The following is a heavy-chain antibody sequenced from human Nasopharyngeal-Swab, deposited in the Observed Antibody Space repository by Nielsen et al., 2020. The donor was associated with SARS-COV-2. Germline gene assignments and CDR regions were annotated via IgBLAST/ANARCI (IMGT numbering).Heavy chain of an antibody. J-gene: IGHJ6*02. CDR2: IYYSGST. CDR1: GGSISSYY. Sequence: SETLSLTCTVSGGSISSYYWSWIRQPLGKGLEWIGYIYYSGSTNYNPSLKSRVTISVDTSKNQFSLKLSSVTAADTAVYYCAGGLAAAGTIYYYYYGMDVWGQGTTVTVSS. CDR3: AGGLAAAGTIYYYYYGMDV. V-gene: IGHV4-59*13. D-gene: IGHD6-13*01.